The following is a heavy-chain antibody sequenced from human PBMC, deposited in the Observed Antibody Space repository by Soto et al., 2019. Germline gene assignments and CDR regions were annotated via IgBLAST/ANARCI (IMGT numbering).Heavy chain of an antibody. CDR1: GGSISNYF. J-gene: IGHJ3*01. CDR2: VYNSGST. V-gene: IGHV4-59*01. Sequence: QVQLQESGPGLVKPSETLSLTCTVSGGSISNYFWSWVRQPPGKTLEWIGYVYNSGSTNYNPPFKGRANLLLDTSKNQFSLILSSVTAADTAVYYCAREEGGSYGAFDLWGQGTTVTVSS. D-gene: IGHD6-6*01. CDR3: AREEGGSYGAFDL.